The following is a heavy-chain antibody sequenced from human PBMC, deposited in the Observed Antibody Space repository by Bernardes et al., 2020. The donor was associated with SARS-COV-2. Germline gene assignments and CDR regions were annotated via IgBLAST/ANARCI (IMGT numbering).Heavy chain of an antibody. CDR1: GYTFNNYG. V-gene: IGHV1-18*01. Sequence: ASVKVSCMTSGYTFNNYGISWVRQAPGQGLEWMGWISAYNGNTEFAQTVQGRVTMTTDTSTSTAYMELRSLRSDDTAVYYCARDRRLVMEYHGTYYFDYWGQGTLVTVSS. D-gene: IGHD2-2*01. CDR3: ARDRRLVMEYHGTYYFDY. J-gene: IGHJ4*02. CDR2: ISAYNGNT.